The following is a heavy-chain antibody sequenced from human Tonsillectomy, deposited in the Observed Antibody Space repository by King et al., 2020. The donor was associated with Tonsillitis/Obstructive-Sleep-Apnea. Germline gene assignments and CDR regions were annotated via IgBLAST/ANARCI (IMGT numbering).Heavy chain of an antibody. CDR3: ARGFTYYDFWSGYWFDP. CDR1: GGSFSSYA. V-gene: IGHV1-69*10. J-gene: IGHJ5*02. Sequence: QLVQSGAEVKKPGSSVKVSCKASGGSFSSYAISWVRQAPGRGLEWMGGIIPVLGQAHYAQNFQGRVTITADTSTTTAYMELNSLRSEDTAVYYCARGFTYYDFWSGYWFDPWGQGTLVTVSS. CDR2: IIPVLGQA. D-gene: IGHD3-3*01.